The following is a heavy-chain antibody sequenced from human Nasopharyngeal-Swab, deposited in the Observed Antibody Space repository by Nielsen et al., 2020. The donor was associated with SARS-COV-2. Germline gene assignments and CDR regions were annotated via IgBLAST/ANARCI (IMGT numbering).Heavy chain of an antibody. CDR3: TRCGGGCYSGRDY. V-gene: IGHV3-72*01. D-gene: IGHD2-15*01. Sequence: GGSLRLSCAASGFTFSAHYMDWVRQAPGKGLEWVGRSRNKANGYTTEYAASVRGRFTISRDDSKDSLYLQMNSLKTEDTAMYYCTRCGGGCYSGRDYWGQGTLVTVSS. CDR2: SRNKANGYTT. CDR1: GFTFSAHY. J-gene: IGHJ4*02.